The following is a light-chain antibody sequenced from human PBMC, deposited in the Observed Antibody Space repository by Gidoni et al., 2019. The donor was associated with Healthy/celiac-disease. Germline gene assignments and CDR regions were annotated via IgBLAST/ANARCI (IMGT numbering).Light chain of an antibody. CDR3: QAWDSSTAV. V-gene: IGLV3-1*01. CDR2: QDS. CDR1: KLGDKY. Sequence: SYKLTQPPSVSVSPGQTASITCSVDKLGDKYACWYQQNQGQSPVLVIYQDSKRPSGIPERFSGSNSGNTATLTISGTQAMDEADYYCQAWDSSTAVFGGGTKLTVL. J-gene: IGLJ2*01.